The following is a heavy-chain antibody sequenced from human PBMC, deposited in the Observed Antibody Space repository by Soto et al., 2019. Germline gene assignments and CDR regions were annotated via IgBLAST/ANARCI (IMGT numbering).Heavy chain of an antibody. Sequence: QVQLVESGGGVVQPGRSLRLSCAASGFTFSSYDMHWVRQAPGKGLEWVAVIWNDGRNKYYADSWRGRFTISRDNSKNTLYLQMNSLRAEVTAVYYCARDTSEEYSSPSGPDYWGQGTLVTVSS. CDR1: GFTFSSYD. V-gene: IGHV3-33*01. J-gene: IGHJ4*02. D-gene: IGHD6-6*01. CDR3: ARDTSEEYSSPSGPDY. CDR2: IWNDGRNK.